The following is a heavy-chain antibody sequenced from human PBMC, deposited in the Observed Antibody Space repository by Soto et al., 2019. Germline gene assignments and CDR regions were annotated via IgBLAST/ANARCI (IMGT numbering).Heavy chain of an antibody. CDR2: ISGSGDST. V-gene: IGHV3-23*01. D-gene: IGHD6-19*01. CDR1: GFTFISYA. CDR3: AKGVPGIAVAGTGYFQH. J-gene: IGHJ1*01. Sequence: VQLLESGGGLVQPGGSLRLSCAASGFTFISYAMSWVRQAPGKGLEWVSGISGSGDSTYYADSVKGRFTISRDNSKNTLYLQMNSLRAEDTAVYYCAKGVPGIAVAGTGYFQHWGQGTLVTVSS.